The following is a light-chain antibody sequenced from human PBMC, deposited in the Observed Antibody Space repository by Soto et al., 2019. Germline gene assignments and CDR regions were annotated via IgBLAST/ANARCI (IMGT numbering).Light chain of an antibody. Sequence: QSVLTQPPSVSGAPGQRVTISCTGSRSNIGTHFDVHWYQQLPGIAPKLLIYGNSNRPSGVPDRFSGSKSDTSASLAITGLQAEDEADYYCQSYDNGLSGVVFGGGTKLTVL. CDR2: GNS. J-gene: IGLJ2*01. CDR1: RSNIGTHFD. CDR3: QSYDNGLSGVV. V-gene: IGLV1-40*01.